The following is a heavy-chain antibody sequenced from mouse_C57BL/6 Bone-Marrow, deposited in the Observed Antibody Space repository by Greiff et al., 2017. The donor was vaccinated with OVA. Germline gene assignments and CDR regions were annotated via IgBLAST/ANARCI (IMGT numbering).Heavy chain of an antibody. CDR3: ARGYYGSSYSYYAMDY. Sequence: QVQLQQPGAELVKPGASVKLSCKASGYTFTSYWMHWVKQRPGQGLEWIGMIHPNSGSTNYNEKFKSKATLTVDKSSSTAYMQLSSLTSEDSAVYNCARGYYGSSYSYYAMDYWGQGTSVTVSS. V-gene: IGHV1-64*01. J-gene: IGHJ4*01. CDR1: GYTFTSYW. CDR2: IHPNSGST. D-gene: IGHD1-1*01.